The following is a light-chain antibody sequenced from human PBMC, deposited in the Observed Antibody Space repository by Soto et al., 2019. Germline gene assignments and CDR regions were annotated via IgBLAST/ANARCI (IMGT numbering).Light chain of an antibody. CDR1: SSDVGSYNL. Sequence: QSALTQPASVSGSPGQSITISCTGTSSDVGSYNLVSWYQHHAGKAPKLMIYEGSEPPSGLSSRFSGSKSGNTASLTISVLQDEDEADYYSSSYAGSSTDVFGAETKLTVL. V-gene: IGLV2-23*01. CDR3: SSYAGSSTDV. J-gene: IGLJ1*01. CDR2: EGS.